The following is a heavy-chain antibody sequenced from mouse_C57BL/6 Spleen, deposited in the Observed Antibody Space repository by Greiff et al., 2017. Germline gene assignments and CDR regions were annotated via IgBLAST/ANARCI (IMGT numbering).Heavy chain of an antibody. CDR2: IWRGGST. CDR3: AKKGDYGDYAMDY. J-gene: IGHJ4*01. Sequence: VQLQQSGPGLVQPSQSLSITCTVSGFSLTSYGVHWVRQSPGKGLEWLGVIWRGGSTDYNAAFMSRLSITKDNSKSQVFFKMNSLQADDTAIYXCAKKGDYGDYAMDYWGQGTSVTVSS. D-gene: IGHD2-4*01. CDR1: GFSLTSYG. V-gene: IGHV2-5*01.